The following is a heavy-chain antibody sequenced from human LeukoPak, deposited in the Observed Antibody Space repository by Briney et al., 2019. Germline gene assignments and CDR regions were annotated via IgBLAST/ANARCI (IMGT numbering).Heavy chain of an antibody. V-gene: IGHV3-21*01. CDR3: AREGHCSSTSCYFFDY. Sequence: PGGSLSLPCAASGFPLSSYSMNWVRQAPGKGLEWVSSIISSSTYIYYADSVKGRFTISRDNAKNSLYLQMNSLRAEDTAVYYCAREGHCSSTSCYFFDYWGQGTLVTVSS. CDR2: IISSSTYI. D-gene: IGHD2-2*01. J-gene: IGHJ4*02. CDR1: GFPLSSYS.